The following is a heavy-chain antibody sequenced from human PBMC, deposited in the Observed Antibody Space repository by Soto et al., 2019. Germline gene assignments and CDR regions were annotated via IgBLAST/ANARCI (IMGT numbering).Heavy chain of an antibody. Sequence: GGSLRLSCAASGFTFSSYAMSWVRQAPGKGLEWVSAISGASTISYYADSVMGRFTISRDNSKNTLFLQMISLRAEDTAVYYCAKMITMLRGVSGLRDFDHWGQGTLVTVSS. J-gene: IGHJ4*02. CDR3: AKMITMLRGVSGLRDFDH. CDR1: GFTFSSYA. V-gene: IGHV3-23*01. D-gene: IGHD3-10*01. CDR2: ISGASTIS.